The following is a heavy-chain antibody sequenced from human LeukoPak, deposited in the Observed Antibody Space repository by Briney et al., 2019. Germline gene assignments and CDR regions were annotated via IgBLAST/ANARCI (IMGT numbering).Heavy chain of an antibody. CDR1: GDTFSSHA. V-gene: IGHV1-69*13. J-gene: IGHJ4*02. D-gene: IGHD3-10*01. CDR3: ARAWFGDPNGFDY. CDR2: TVPISATT. Sequence: SVKVSCKASGDTFSSHAISWVRQAPGQGLEWMGGTVPISATTKYAQKFQGRVTITADESTSTSYMELSSLRSEDTAMYYCARAWFGDPNGFDYWGQGPLVTVSS.